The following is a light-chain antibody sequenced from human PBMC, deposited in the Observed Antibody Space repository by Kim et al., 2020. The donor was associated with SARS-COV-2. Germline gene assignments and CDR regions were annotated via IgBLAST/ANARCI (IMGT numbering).Light chain of an antibody. J-gene: IGKJ2*01. CDR2: WAS. V-gene: IGKV4-1*01. CDR1: QSVLYSSNNKNY. Sequence: RATLNCKSSQSVLYSSNNKNYLAWYQQKPRQPPKLLIYWASTRESGVPDRFSGSGSGTDFTLTISSLQAADVAVYYCQQYYGHPYTFGQGTKLEI. CDR3: QQYYGHPYT.